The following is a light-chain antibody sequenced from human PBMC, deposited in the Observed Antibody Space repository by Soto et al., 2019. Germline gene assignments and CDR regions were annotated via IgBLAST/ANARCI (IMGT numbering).Light chain of an antibody. J-gene: IGLJ2*01. CDR2: DVS. CDR1: SSDVGGYNY. V-gene: IGLV2-14*01. Sequence: QSALTQPASVSGSPGQSITISCTGTSSDVGGYNYVSWYQQHPGKAPKLMIYDVSARPSGVSNRFSGSKSGNTASLTISGLQAEDEADYYCSSYTGNSTLVVFGGATQLTVL. CDR3: SSYTGNSTLVV.